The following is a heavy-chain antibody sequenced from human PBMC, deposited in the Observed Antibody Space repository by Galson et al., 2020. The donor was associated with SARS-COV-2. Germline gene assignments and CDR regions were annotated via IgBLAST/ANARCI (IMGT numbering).Heavy chain of an antibody. V-gene: IGHV3-30*03. CDR3: AAGYCSSTSCYPIYYYYYGMDV. CDR1: GFTFSSYG. Sequence: QASETLSLTCAASGFTFSSYGMHWVRQAPGKGLEWVAVISYDGSNKYYADSVKGRFTISRDNSKNTLYLQMNSLRAEDTAVYYCAAGYCSSTSCYPIYYYYYGMDVWGQGTTVTVSS. CDR2: ISYDGSNK. J-gene: IGHJ6*02. D-gene: IGHD2-2*03.